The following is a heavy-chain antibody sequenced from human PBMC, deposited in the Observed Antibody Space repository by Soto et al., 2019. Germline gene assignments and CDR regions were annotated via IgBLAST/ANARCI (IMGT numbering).Heavy chain of an antibody. Sequence: LSLTCAVYGGSFSGYYWSWIRQPPGKGLEWIGEINHSGSTNYNPSLKSRVTISVDTSKNQFSLKLSSVTAADTAVYYCARGAPITMIVVVRTYYFDYWGQGTLVTVSS. CDR3: ARGAPITMIVVVRTYYFDY. D-gene: IGHD3-22*01. J-gene: IGHJ4*02. V-gene: IGHV4-34*01. CDR1: GGSFSGYY. CDR2: INHSGST.